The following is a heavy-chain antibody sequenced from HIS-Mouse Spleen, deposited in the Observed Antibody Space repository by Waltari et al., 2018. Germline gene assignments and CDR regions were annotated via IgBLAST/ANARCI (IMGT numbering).Heavy chain of an antibody. D-gene: IGHD6-13*01. J-gene: IGHJ2*01. V-gene: IGHV4-39*07. CDR3: AREIPYSSSWYDWYFDL. Sequence: QLQLQESGPGLVKPSATLSVTCTVSVGSISSSRYYWGWHRQPPGKGLEWIGSIYYSGSTYYNPSLKSRVTISVDTSKNQFSLKLSSVTAADTAVYYCAREIPYSSSWYDWYFDLWGRGTLVTVSS. CDR2: IYYSGST. CDR1: VGSISSSRYY.